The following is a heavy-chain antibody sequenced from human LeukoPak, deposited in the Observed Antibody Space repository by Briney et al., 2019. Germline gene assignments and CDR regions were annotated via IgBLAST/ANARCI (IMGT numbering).Heavy chain of an antibody. CDR2: IIPIFGTA. CDR1: GGTFSSYA. V-gene: IGHV1-69*13. D-gene: IGHD6-13*01. CDR3: ARDTLPIAAAGTQYYNWSDP. J-gene: IGHJ5*02. Sequence: GASVKVSCKASGGTFSSYAISWVRQAPGQGLEWMGGIIPIFGTANYAQKFQGRVTITADESTSTAYMELSSLRSEDTAVYYCARDTLPIAAAGTQYYNWSDPWGQGTLVTVSS.